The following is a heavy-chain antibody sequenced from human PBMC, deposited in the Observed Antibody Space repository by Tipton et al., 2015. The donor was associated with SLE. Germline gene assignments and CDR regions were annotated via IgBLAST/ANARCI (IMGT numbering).Heavy chain of an antibody. CDR1: GFTFSSYD. CDR2: IGTAGDT. J-gene: IGHJ3*02. Sequence: GSLRLSCAASGFTFSSYDMHWVRQATGKGLEWVSAIGTAGDTYYPGSVKGRFTISRENAKNSLYLQMNSLRAGDTAVYYCARGSRLTAVQGDAFDIWGQGTMATVSS. D-gene: IGHD2-21*02. V-gene: IGHV3-13*01. CDR3: ARGSRLTAVQGDAFDI.